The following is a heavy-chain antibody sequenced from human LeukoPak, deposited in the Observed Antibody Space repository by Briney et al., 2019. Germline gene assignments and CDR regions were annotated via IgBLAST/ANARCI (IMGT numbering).Heavy chain of an antibody. D-gene: IGHD5-12*01. Sequence: SETLSLTCIVSGGSVSSGSYYWSWIRQPPGKGLEWIGYIYNSVRTNYNPSLKSRVTISVDTSKNQLSLRLSSVTAADTAVYFCVRDLVATIDHYYYGMDVWGQGTTVTVSS. CDR1: GGSVSSGSYY. J-gene: IGHJ6*02. CDR3: VRDLVATIDHYYYGMDV. V-gene: IGHV4-61*01. CDR2: IYNSVRT.